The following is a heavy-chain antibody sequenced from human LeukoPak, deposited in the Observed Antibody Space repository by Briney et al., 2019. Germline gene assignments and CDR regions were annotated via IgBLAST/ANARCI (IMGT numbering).Heavy chain of an antibody. D-gene: IGHD3-10*01. CDR3: ARVTLYYGSGSYLFDY. Sequence: ASVKVSCKASGYTFTSYYMHWVRQAPGQGLEWMGIINPSGGSTSYAQKFQGRVTMTRDTSTSTAYMELRSLRSDDTAVYYCARVTLYYGSGSYLFDYWGQGTLVTVSS. V-gene: IGHV1-46*01. CDR2: INPSGGST. J-gene: IGHJ4*02. CDR1: GYTFTSYY.